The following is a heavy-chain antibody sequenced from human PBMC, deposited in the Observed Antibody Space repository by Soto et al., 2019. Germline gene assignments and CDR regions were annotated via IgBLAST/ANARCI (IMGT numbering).Heavy chain of an antibody. D-gene: IGHD1-1*01. V-gene: IGHV4-4*02. Sequence: QVLLHESGPGLVRPSWTLSLTCTLSPVSVRYVHWLSWGRQAPGKGREWIGEVYYSGRTNYKPAIESRVGITIDKSKHQFSLEVRSVTAADTAVYYFARGWLTTKGDSWGQGTLVSVSS. CDR2: VYYSGRT. CDR3: ARGWLTTKGDS. CDR1: PVSVRYVHW. J-gene: IGHJ4*02.